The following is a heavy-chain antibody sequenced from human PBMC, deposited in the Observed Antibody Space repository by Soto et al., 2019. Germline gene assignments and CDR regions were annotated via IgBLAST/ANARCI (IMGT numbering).Heavy chain of an antibody. CDR2: ISWDGLAQ. CDR3: AKETIQVGGPNYFDY. Sequence: VQLVESGGGVVQPGRSLRLLCEASGFSFSRYGMHWVRQAPGMGLEWVAVISWDGLAQYYADSVKGRFTISSDNSQSTLYLQMNSLRTEDTAIYYCAKETIQVGGPNYFDYWGQGALVTVSS. V-gene: IGHV3-30*18. D-gene: IGHD1-1*01. J-gene: IGHJ4*02. CDR1: GFSFSRYG.